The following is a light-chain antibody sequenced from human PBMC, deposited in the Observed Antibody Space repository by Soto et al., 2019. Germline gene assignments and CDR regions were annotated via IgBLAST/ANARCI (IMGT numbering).Light chain of an antibody. CDR1: SSNIGINY. Sequence: QSVLTPPPSVSAAPGQDVTIACSGSSSNIGINYVSWYQHLPGTAHKLLIYENNERPSPITDRFSGSKSGTSATLGITGLQTGDEYDYYCVAWDSSLSGGVFGGGTKLNVL. CDR3: VAWDSSLSGGV. CDR2: ENN. J-gene: IGLJ2*01. V-gene: IGLV1-51*02.